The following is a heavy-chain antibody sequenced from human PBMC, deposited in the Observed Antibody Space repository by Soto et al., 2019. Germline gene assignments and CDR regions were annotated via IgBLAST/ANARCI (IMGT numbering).Heavy chain of an antibody. D-gene: IGHD3-10*01. J-gene: IGHJ4*02. CDR3: ARDRLAGIHGSGTHFDY. Sequence: QVRLVESGGGVVQPGRSLRLSCAASGFTFSSYAMHWVRQAPGKGLEWVAVISYDGSNKYYADSVKGRFTISRDNSKNTLYLQMNSLRAEDTAVYYCARDRLAGIHGSGTHFDYWGQGTLVTVSS. CDR2: ISYDGSNK. CDR1: GFTFSSYA. V-gene: IGHV3-30-3*01.